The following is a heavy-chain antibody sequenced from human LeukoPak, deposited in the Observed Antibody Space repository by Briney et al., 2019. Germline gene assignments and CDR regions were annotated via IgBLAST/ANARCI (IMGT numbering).Heavy chain of an antibody. V-gene: IGHV3-30*18. Sequence: WGSLRLSCAASGFTFSSYGMHWVRQAPGKGLEWVAVMAYDGSNEYYADSVKGRFTISRGNSKNTLYLQMNSLRTEDTAVYYCAKDRSSSWSFDYWGQGTLVTVSS. CDR2: MAYDGSNE. J-gene: IGHJ4*02. CDR1: GFTFSSYG. CDR3: AKDRSSSWSFDY. D-gene: IGHD6-13*01.